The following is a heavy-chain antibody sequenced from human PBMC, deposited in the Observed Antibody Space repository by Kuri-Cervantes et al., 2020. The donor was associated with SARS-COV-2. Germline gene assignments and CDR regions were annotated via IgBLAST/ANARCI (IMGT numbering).Heavy chain of an antibody. Sequence: GESLKISCAASGFTFSNYWMHWVRQAPGKGLEWVSAISGSGGSTHYADSVKGRFTISRDNSKNTLYLQMNSLRAEDTAVYYCAKEIRATTRFDAFDIWGQGTMVTVSS. D-gene: IGHD1-26*01. CDR2: ISGSGGST. J-gene: IGHJ3*02. V-gene: IGHV3-23*01. CDR3: AKEIRATTRFDAFDI. CDR1: GFTFSNYW.